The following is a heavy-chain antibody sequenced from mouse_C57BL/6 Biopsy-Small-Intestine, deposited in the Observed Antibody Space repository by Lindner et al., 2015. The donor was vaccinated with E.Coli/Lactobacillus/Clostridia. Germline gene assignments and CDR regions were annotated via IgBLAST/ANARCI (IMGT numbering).Heavy chain of an antibody. Sequence: VQLQESGADLVKPGASVKLSCTASGFNIKDYYIHWVKQKTDQGLEWIGRIDPGDGESKYAPKFQDKATITADTSSNTAYLQLSSLTSEASAVYFCASRELTGTFAYWGQGTLVTVSA. CDR1: GFNIKDYY. D-gene: IGHD4-1*01. V-gene: IGHV14-2*01. CDR3: ASRELTGTFAY. CDR2: IDPGDGES. J-gene: IGHJ3*01.